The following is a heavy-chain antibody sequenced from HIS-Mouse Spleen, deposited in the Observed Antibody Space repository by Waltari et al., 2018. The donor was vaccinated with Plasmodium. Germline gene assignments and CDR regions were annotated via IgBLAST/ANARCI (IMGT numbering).Heavy chain of an antibody. J-gene: IGHJ4*02. Sequence: QLQLQESGPGLVKPSETLSLTCTVSGGSISSSSYYWGWIRQPPGKGLEWIGSIYSGSTYYNPSLKSRVTISVDTSKNQFSLKLSSVTAADTAVYYCARDRITGTSYFDYWGQGTLVTVSS. CDR3: ARDRITGTSYFDY. D-gene: IGHD1-7*01. CDR2: IYSGST. CDR1: GGSISSSSYY. V-gene: IGHV4-39*07.